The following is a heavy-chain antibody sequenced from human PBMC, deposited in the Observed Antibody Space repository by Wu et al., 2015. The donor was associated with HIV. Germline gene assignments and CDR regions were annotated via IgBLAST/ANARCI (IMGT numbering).Heavy chain of an antibody. J-gene: IGHJ3*01. CDR2: IIPLFDSA. D-gene: IGHD6-13*01. Sequence: QVQLVQSGAELKKPGSEVKVSCKASGGTFSSFAISWVRQAPGQGFEWVGGIIPLFDSAIYAPTLEGRVTITADESTSTSILQVRSLKSEDTAVYYCARVGGSSWYREFDLWGQGTMVTVSS. V-gene: IGHV1-69*12. CDR1: GGTFSSFA. CDR3: ARVGGSSWYREFDL.